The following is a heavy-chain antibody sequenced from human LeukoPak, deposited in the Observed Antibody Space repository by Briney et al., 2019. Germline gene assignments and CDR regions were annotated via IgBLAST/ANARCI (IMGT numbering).Heavy chain of an antibody. D-gene: IGHD6-19*01. Sequence: SETLCLNCTVSGGSISSYYWSWIRQPPGKGLEWIGYIYYSGSTNYNPSLKSRVTISVDTSKNQFSLKLSSVTAADTAVYYCARVRGYISHEAFDISSEGKVVTVSS. J-gene: IGHJ3*02. CDR2: IYYSGST. CDR3: ARVRGYISHEAFDI. CDR1: GGSISSYY. V-gene: IGHV4-59*01.